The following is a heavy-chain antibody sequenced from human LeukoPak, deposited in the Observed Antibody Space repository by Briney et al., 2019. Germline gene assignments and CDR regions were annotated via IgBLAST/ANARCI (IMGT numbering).Heavy chain of an antibody. Sequence: SETLSLTCTVSGGSISSGSYYWSWIRQPAGKGLEWIGRLYTSGSTNYNPSLKSRVTISVDTSKNQFSLKLNSVTAADTAVYYCARDREVGATGYYFDYWGQGTLVTVSS. V-gene: IGHV4-61*02. D-gene: IGHD1-26*01. J-gene: IGHJ4*02. CDR1: GGSISSGSYY. CDR3: ARDREVGATGYYFDY. CDR2: LYTSGST.